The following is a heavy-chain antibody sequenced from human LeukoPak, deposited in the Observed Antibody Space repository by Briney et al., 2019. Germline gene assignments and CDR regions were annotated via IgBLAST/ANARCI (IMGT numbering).Heavy chain of an antibody. V-gene: IGHV4-39*07. CDR1: GGSISSSSYY. CDR3: AREGRHRRDGYNFDY. D-gene: IGHD5-24*01. CDR2: IYYSGST. J-gene: IGHJ4*02. Sequence: PSETLSLTCTVSGGSISSSSYYWGWIRQPPGKGLEWIGSIYYSGSTYYNPSLKSRVTISVDTSKNQFSLKLSSVTAADTAVYYCAREGRHRRDGYNFDYWGQRTLVTVSS.